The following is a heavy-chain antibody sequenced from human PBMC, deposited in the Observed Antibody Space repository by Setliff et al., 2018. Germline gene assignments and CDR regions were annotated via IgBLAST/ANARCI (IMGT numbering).Heavy chain of an antibody. V-gene: IGHV3-49*04. CDR1: GFTFGDYA. CDR3: TREASVDCWSGYTYYYYMDV. J-gene: IGHJ6*03. Sequence: GGSLRLSCTASGFTFGDYAMSWVRQAPGKGLEWVGFIRSKAYGGTTEYAASVKGRFTISRDDSKSIAYLQMNSLKTEDTAAYYCTREASVDCWSGYTYYYYMDVWGKGTTVTVSS. D-gene: IGHD3-3*01. CDR2: IRSKAYGGTT.